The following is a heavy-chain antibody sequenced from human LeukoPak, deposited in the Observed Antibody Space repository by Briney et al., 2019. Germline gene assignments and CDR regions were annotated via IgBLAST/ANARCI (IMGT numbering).Heavy chain of an antibody. J-gene: IGHJ3*02. Sequence: GRSLTLSCAAFGFTFDDYAMHWVRQAPGKGLEWFSGINWNSGDVGYADSVKGRFTISRDNAKNSLYLQMNSLRPEDTAFYYCAKDRNYRDLDSLDIWGQGTMVTVSS. CDR2: INWNSGDV. CDR3: AKDRNYRDLDSLDI. V-gene: IGHV3-9*01. CDR1: GFTFDDYA. D-gene: IGHD5-24*01.